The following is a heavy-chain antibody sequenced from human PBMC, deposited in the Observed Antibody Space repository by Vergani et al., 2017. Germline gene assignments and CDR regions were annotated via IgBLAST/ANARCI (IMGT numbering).Heavy chain of an antibody. CDR2: IYHSGST. J-gene: IGHJ4*02. CDR1: GGSINPSSSF. Sequence: QLQLQESGPGLVKPSETLSLICTVSGGSINPSSSFWGWIRQSPGKGLEWIGSIYHSGSTYYNPSLKSRVTISVDTSKNQFSLKLSSVTAADTAVYYCARRKVRGDLFDYWGQGTLVTVSS. CDR3: ARRKVRGDLFDY. D-gene: IGHD3-10*01. V-gene: IGHV4-39*07.